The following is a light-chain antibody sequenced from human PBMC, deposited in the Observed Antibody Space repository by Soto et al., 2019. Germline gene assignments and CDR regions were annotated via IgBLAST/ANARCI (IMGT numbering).Light chain of an antibody. J-gene: IGKJ5*01. CDR3: QQYNNWPPIT. CDR1: QSVATN. V-gene: IGKV3-15*01. Sequence: ETVMTQSPATLSVSPGERASLSCRASQSVATNLAWYQQKPGQAPRLLIYGASTRATDIPARFSGSGSGTELTLTISSLQSEDFAVYYCQQYNNWPPITFGQGTRLEIK. CDR2: GAS.